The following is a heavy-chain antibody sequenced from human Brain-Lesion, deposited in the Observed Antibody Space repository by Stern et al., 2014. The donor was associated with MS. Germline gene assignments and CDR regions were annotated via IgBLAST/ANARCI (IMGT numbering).Heavy chain of an antibody. Sequence: QDQLVESGGGVVQPGRSLRLSCAASGLIFSYYAMHWVRQAPGKGLQWVAIISYGGSNKYYADSVKGRFTISRDNSKNTLYLQMNSLKSEDTAVYYCARVDTPLDYYYGMDVWGQGTTVTVSS. J-gene: IGHJ6*02. V-gene: IGHV3-30*01. D-gene: IGHD5-18*01. CDR3: ARVDTPLDYYYGMDV. CDR1: GLIFSYYA. CDR2: ISYGGSNK.